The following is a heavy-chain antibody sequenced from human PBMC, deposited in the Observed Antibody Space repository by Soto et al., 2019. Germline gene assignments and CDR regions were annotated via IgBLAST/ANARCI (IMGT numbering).Heavy chain of an antibody. CDR2: IYPGDSDT. J-gene: IGHJ6*02. CDR3: ARFARDYYDSSGYRYYYYGMDV. D-gene: IGHD3-22*01. Sequence: GESLKISCKGSGYSFTSCWIGWVRQMPGKGLEWMGIIYPGDSDTRYSPSFQGQVTISADKSISTAYLQWSSLKASDTAMYYCARFARDYYDSSGYRYYYYGMDVWGQGTTVTVSS. V-gene: IGHV5-51*01. CDR1: GYSFTSCW.